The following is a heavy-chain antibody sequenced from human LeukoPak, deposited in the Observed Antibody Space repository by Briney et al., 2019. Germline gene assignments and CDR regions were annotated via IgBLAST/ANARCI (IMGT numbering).Heavy chain of an antibody. Sequence: ASVKVSCKASGYTLTSYYMHWVRQAPGQGLEWMGIINPSGGSTSYAQKFQGRVTMTRDTSTSTVYMELSSLRSEDTAVYYCAREGATTGFDYWGQGTLVTVSS. V-gene: IGHV1-46*01. D-gene: IGHD1-26*01. CDR2: INPSGGST. J-gene: IGHJ4*02. CDR1: GYTLTSYY. CDR3: AREGATTGFDY.